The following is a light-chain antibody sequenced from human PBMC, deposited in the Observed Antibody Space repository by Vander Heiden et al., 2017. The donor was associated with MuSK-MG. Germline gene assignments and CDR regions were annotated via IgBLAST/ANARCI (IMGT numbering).Light chain of an antibody. J-gene: IGKJ3*01. CDR1: QSVSSSY. CDR3: QLYGSSRST. V-gene: IGKV3-20*01. Sequence: IVLTQSPGTLSLSPGERATLSCRASQSVSSSYLAWYQQKLGQAPRLLIYGASSSATGIPDRFSGSGSGTDFTLSISRLEPEDFAVYYCQLYGSSRSTFGPGTKVDIK. CDR2: GAS.